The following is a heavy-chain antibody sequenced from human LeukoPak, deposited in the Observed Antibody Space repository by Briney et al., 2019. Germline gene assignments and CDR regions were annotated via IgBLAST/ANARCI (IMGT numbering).Heavy chain of an antibody. CDR3: AREAHAFDI. J-gene: IGHJ3*02. CDR2: IWYDGSNK. CDR1: GFTFSSYS. V-gene: IGHV3-33*01. Sequence: GRSLRLSCAASGFTFSSYSMHWVRQAPGKGLEWVAVIWYDGSNKYYADSVKGRFTISRDNSKNTLYLQMNSLRAEDTAVYYCAREAHAFDIWGQGTMVTVSS.